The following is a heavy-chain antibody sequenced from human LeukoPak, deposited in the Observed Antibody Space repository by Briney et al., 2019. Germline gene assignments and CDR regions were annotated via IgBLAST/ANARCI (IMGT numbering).Heavy chain of an antibody. Sequence: SETLSLTCTVSGGSISSYYWSWIRQPPGKGQEWIGYIYYSGTTNYNPSLKSRVTISVDTSKNQFSLKLSSVTAADTAVYYCARGVYIAAAQYGYWGQGTLVSVSS. CDR2: IYYSGTT. V-gene: IGHV4-59*01. D-gene: IGHD6-13*01. CDR1: GGSISSYY. J-gene: IGHJ4*02. CDR3: ARGVYIAAAQYGY.